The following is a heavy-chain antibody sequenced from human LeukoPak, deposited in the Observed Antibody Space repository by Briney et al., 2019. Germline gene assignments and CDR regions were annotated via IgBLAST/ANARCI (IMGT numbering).Heavy chain of an antibody. CDR3: ANLYTLGS. Sequence: GGSLRLSCAASGFTFSAYSMSWIRQAPGKGLECVSGISHTGTNTYYPDSVKGRFTISRDNSKNTLYLQVNSLRVEDSAVYYCANLYTLGSWGQGTLVTVSS. CDR2: ISHTGTNT. CDR1: GFTFSAYS. D-gene: IGHD3-16*01. V-gene: IGHV3-23*01. J-gene: IGHJ4*02.